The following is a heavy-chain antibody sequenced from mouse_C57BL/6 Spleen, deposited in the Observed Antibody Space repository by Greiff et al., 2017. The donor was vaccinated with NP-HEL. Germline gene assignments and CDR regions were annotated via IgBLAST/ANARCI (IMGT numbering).Heavy chain of an antibody. CDR2: ISYDGSN. V-gene: IGHV3-6*01. CDR1: GYSITSGYY. Sequence: EVKLQESGPGLVKPSQSLSLTCSVTGYSITSGYYWNWIRQFPGNKLEWMGYISYDGSNNYNPSLKNRISITRDTSKNQFFLKLNSVTTEDTATYYCASDLPNSYYYAMDYWGQGTSVTVSS. CDR3: ASDLPNSYYYAMDY. J-gene: IGHJ4*01.